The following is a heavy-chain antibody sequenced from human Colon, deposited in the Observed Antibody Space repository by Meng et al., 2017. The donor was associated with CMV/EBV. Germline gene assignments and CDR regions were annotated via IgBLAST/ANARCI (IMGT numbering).Heavy chain of an antibody. J-gene: IGHJ4*02. V-gene: IGHV4-59*11. Sequence: SETLSLTCSVPGASISNHYWNWIRQTPGKGLEWIGFIYSSGSTTKNPSLKSRVTMSVDPSKNQFSLKLSSVPAADTAVYYCAREGGYSYASFDSWGQGILVTVSS. CDR3: AREGGYSYASFDS. D-gene: IGHD2-8*01. CDR1: GASISNHY. CDR2: IYSSGST.